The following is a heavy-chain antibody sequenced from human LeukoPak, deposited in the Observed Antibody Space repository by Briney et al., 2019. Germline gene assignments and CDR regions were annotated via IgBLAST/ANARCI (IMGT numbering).Heavy chain of an antibody. CDR2: IYHSGST. V-gene: IGHV4-30-2*01. Sequence: PSQTLSLTCAVSGGSISSGAYSWSWIRQPPGKGLEWIGYIYHSGSTYYNPSLKSRVTISVDRSKNQFSLKLSSVTAADTAVYYCAREPFSRGNSYGTGVFDIWGQGTMVTVSS. J-gene: IGHJ3*02. CDR1: GGSISSGAYS. D-gene: IGHD5-18*01. CDR3: AREPFSRGNSYGTGVFDI.